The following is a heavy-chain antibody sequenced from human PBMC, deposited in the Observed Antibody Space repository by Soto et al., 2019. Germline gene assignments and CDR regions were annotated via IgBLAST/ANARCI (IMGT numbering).Heavy chain of an antibody. V-gene: IGHV3-74*01. Sequence: EVQLVESGGGLVQPGGSLKLSCVASGFTFSGNWMHWVRQVPGKGLVWVSRINTDGTSRSYADSVKGRFTISRDNAKNTRYLQMDSLRAEDTAVYYCARVGLGAFDAFDVWGRGTLVTVSS. J-gene: IGHJ3*01. CDR1: GFTFSGNW. D-gene: IGHD1-26*01. CDR2: INTDGTSR. CDR3: ARVGLGAFDAFDV.